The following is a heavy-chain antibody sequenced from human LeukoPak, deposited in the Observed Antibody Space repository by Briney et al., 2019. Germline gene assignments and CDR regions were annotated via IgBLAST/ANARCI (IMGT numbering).Heavy chain of an antibody. J-gene: IGHJ6*02. CDR2: ISAYNGNT. CDR3: ARERTTGILNYYYYGMDV. CDR1: GYTFTSYG. V-gene: IGHV1-18*01. Sequence: ASVKVSCKASGYTFTSYGISWVRQAPGQGLGWMGCISAYNGNTNYAQKLQGRVTMTTDTYTSTAYMELRSLRSDDTAVYYCARERTTGILNYYYYGMDVWGQGTTVTVSS. D-gene: IGHD1-14*01.